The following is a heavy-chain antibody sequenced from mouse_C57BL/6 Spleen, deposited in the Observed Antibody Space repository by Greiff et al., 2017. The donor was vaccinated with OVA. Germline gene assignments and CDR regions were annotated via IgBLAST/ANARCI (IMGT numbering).Heavy chain of an antibody. CDR2: ISYDGSN. V-gene: IGHV3-6*01. CDR1: GYSITSGYY. Sequence: DVKLQESGPGLVKPSQSLSLTCSVTGYSITSGYYWNWIRQFPGNKLEWMGYISYDGSNNYNPSLKNRISITRDTSKNQFFLKLNSVTTEDTATYYCARVLYDGYHWYFDVWGTGTTVTVSS. D-gene: IGHD2-3*01. CDR3: ARVLYDGYHWYFDV. J-gene: IGHJ1*03.